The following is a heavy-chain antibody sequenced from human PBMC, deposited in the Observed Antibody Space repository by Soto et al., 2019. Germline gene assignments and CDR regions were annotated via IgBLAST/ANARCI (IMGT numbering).Heavy chain of an antibody. CDR3: ARAGSSSSWDYYYYYYMDV. Sequence: SETLSLTCAAYGGSFSGYYWSWIRQPPGKGLEWIGEINHSGSTNYNPSLKSRVTISVDTSKNQFSLKLSSVTAADTAVYYCARAGSSSSWDYYYYYYMDVWGKGTTVTVSS. J-gene: IGHJ6*03. CDR1: GGSFSGYY. CDR2: INHSGST. V-gene: IGHV4-34*01. D-gene: IGHD6-13*01.